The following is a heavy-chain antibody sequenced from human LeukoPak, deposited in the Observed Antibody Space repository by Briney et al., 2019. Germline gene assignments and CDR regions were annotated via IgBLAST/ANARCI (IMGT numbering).Heavy chain of an antibody. D-gene: IGHD3-22*01. CDR2: IKSKTDGGTT. J-gene: IGHJ4*02. V-gene: IGHV3-15*01. CDR1: GFTFSNAW. CDR3: TTGYYYDSSGYYYPVNY. Sequence: GGSLRLSCAASGFTFSNAWMSWVRQAPGKGLEWVGRIKSKTDGGTTDYAAPVEGRFTISRDDSKNALYLQMNSLKTEDTAVYYCTTGYYYDSSGYYYPVNYWGQGTLVTVSS.